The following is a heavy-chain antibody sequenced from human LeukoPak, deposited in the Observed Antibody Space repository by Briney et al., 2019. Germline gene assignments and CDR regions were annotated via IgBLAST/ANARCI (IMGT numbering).Heavy chain of an antibody. CDR3: VREDTPATANY. V-gene: IGHV3-23*01. CDR1: GFNFANHA. Sequence: GGSLRLSCAASGFNFANHAMSWVHQTPGKGLEWVSAISGGGDITYYADSVTGRFTISRDNSKDTLFLQMHSLRPGDTAVYYCVREDTPATANYWGQGTLVTISS. CDR2: ISGGGDIT. J-gene: IGHJ4*02. D-gene: IGHD2-21*02.